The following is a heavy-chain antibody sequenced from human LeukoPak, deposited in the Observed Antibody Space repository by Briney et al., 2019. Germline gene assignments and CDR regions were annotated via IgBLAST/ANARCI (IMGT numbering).Heavy chain of an antibody. CDR1: GGSISGYF. J-gene: IGHJ4*02. Sequence: KPSETLSLTCTVSGGSISGYFWSWIRQPPGKGLEWIGYIYYSGSTDYNPSLKSRVTISVDTSKNQFSLKLSSVTAADTAVYYCARDDVTSGWYYFDYWGQGTLVTVSS. V-gene: IGHV4-59*01. D-gene: IGHD6-19*01. CDR2: IYYSGST. CDR3: ARDDVTSGWYYFDY.